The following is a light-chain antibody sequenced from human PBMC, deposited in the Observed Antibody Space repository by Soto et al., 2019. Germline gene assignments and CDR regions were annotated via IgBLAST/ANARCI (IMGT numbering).Light chain of an antibody. J-gene: IGKJ1*01. V-gene: IGKV1-39*01. CDR3: QQSYSNTQT. CDR2: VAS. CDR1: QSISPY. Sequence: DIQMTQSPAALSASVGDRGTITCRASQSISPYFNCYQQKPRKAPKLLILVASTLPSGVPSRFSGSGSGTDFTPTISSLQPEHFATYYCQQSYSNTQTFGQGTKVDIK.